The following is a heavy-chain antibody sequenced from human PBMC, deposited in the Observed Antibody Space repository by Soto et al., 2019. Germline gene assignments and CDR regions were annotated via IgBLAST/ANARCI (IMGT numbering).Heavy chain of an antibody. CDR1: GFTFSNYA. CDR3: ARESEH. Sequence: GGSLRLSCAASGFTFSNYAMSWVRQAPGKGLEWVSTITGSAGGTYYADSMKGRFTISRDNSKSTLYLQMYSLRVEDTAVYYCARESEHWGQGTLVTV. V-gene: IGHV3-23*01. CDR2: ITGSAGGT. D-gene: IGHD1-1*01. J-gene: IGHJ4*02.